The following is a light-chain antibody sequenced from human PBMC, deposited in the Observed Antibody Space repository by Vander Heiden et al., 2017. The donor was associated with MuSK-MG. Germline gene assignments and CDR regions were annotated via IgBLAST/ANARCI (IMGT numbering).Light chain of an antibody. CDR1: QSVTHSDGNTY. CDR3: RQGTQWPYT. V-gene: IGKV2-30*02. Sequence: DVVLTQSPLSLPVALGQPASISCRSSQSVTHSDGNTYLNWFQQRPGQSPRRLFYKVSNRDSGVPDRFTGSGSGTDFTLKISRVEAEDVGVYYCRQGTQWPYTFGQGTKLEIK. J-gene: IGKJ2*01. CDR2: KVS.